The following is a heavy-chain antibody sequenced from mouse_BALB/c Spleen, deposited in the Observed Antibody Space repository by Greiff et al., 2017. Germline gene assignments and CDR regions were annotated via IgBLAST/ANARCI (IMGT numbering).Heavy chain of an antibody. J-gene: IGHJ4*01. Sequence: EVKLMESGGGLVKPGGSLKLSCAASGFAFSSYDMSWVRQTPEKRLEWVAYISSGGGSTYYPDTVKGRFTISRDNAKNTLYLQMSSLKSEDTAMYYCARQGSPYAMDYWGQGTSVTVSS. CDR3: ARQGSPYAMDY. CDR1: GFAFSSYD. V-gene: IGHV5-12-1*01. CDR2: ISSGGGST.